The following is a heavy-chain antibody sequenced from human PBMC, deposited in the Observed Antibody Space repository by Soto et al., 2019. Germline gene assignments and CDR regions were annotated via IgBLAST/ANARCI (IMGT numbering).Heavy chain of an antibody. J-gene: IGHJ4*02. Sequence: VQLVESGGGLIQPGGSLRLSCAASGFTVSSNYMSWVRQAPGKGLEWVSVIYSGGSTYYADSVKGRFTISRDNSKNTLYLQINSLRAEDTAVYYCARGGSGYSSSPVDYWGQGTLVTVSS. D-gene: IGHD6-6*01. CDR1: GFTVSSNY. CDR2: IYSGGST. V-gene: IGHV3-53*01. CDR3: ARGGSGYSSSPVDY.